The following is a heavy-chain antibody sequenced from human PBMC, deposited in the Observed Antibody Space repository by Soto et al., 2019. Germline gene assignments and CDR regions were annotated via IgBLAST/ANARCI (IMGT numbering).Heavy chain of an antibody. CDR1: GDSITTYY. J-gene: IGHJ5*02. D-gene: IGHD1-26*01. Sequence: SETLSLTCTVSGDSITTYYWSWIRQSPGKGLEWIGYGYYSGSTNYNPSLKSRVTISVDASKSKNQLPLKLSSVTAADTAVYYCARDLVGATYGNWFDPWSQGTLVTVSS. CDR2: GYYSGST. CDR3: ARDLVGATYGNWFDP. V-gene: IGHV4-59*01.